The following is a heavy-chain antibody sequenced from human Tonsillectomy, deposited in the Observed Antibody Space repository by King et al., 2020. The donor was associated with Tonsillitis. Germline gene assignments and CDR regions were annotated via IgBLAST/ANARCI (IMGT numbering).Heavy chain of an antibody. Sequence: VQLVESGAEVKKPGASVKVSCKASGYTFTGYYVHWVRQAPGQGLEWMGWINPNSGGTNYAQMFQARVTMTRDASVSTAYMELSRLRSDDTAVYYCARDVGGYSYGLFNYWGQGTLVTVSS. CDR1: GYTFTGYY. J-gene: IGHJ4*02. CDR3: ARDVGGYSYGLFNY. CDR2: INPNSGGT. D-gene: IGHD5-18*01. V-gene: IGHV1-2*02.